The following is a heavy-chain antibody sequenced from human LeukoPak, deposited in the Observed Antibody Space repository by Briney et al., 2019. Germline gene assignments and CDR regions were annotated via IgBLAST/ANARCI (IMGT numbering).Heavy chain of an antibody. CDR2: IHYTGST. CDR1: GGSISSYY. J-gene: IGHJ6*03. D-gene: IGHD1-1*01. CDR3: ARVSWFPGTSYYYMDV. Sequence: SETLSLTCTVSGGSISSYYWSWIRQSPGKGLECIGYIHYTGSTNYNPSLKSRVTISVDTSKNQFSLKLSSVTAADTAVYYCARVSWFPGTSYYYMDVWGKGTTVTVSS. V-gene: IGHV4-59*01.